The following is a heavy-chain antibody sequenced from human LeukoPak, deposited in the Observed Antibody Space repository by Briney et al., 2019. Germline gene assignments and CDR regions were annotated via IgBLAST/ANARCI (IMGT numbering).Heavy chain of an antibody. CDR1: GYTFTGYY. CDR2: IIPIFGTA. J-gene: IGHJ3*02. Sequence: SVKVSCKASGYTFTGYYMHWVRQAPGQGLEWMGGIIPIFGTANYAQKFQGRVTITADKSTSTAYMELSSLRSEDTAVYYCARVAYDYVWGSYRYDDAFDIWGQGTMVTVSS. D-gene: IGHD3-16*02. CDR3: ARVAYDYVWGSYRYDDAFDI. V-gene: IGHV1-69*06.